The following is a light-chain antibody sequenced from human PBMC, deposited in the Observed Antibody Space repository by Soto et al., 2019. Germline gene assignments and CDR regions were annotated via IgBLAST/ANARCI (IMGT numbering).Light chain of an antibody. Sequence: QLVLTQSPSASASLGASVKLTCTLSSGHSTYAVAWHQQQPGKGPRYLMKLNSDGRHSKGDGIPDRFSGSSSGAERYLTISSLQSEDEADYYCQTWGTGIWVFGGGTKLTVL. V-gene: IGLV4-69*01. J-gene: IGLJ3*02. CDR3: QTWGTGIWV. CDR2: LNSDGRH. CDR1: SGHSTYA.